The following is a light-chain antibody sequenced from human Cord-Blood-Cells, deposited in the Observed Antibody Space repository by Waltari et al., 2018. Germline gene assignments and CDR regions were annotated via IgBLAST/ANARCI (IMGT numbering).Light chain of an antibody. J-gene: IGKJ2*01. CDR1: QSISSW. V-gene: IGKV1-5*03. CDR2: KAS. Sequence: DIQMTQSPSTLSASVGDSVTITCRASQSISSWLAWYQQKPGKAPKLLIYKASSLESGGPSRFSGSGSGTEFTLTISSLQPDDFATYYCQQYNSSPYTFGQGTKLEIK. CDR3: QQYNSSPYT.